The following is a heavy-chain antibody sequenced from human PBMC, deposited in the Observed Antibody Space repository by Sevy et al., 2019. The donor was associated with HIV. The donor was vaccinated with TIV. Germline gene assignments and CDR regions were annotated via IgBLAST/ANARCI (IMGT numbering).Heavy chain of an antibody. J-gene: IGHJ4*02. CDR3: ARGQWEHPY. D-gene: IGHD1-26*01. CDR1: GESFSGFY. CDR2: IIPAGIT. V-gene: IGHV4-34*01. Sequence: SETLSLTCAVYGESFSGFYWSWIRQPPGKGLEWIGDIIPAGITNYNPPLKSRVTISIDTSKNQFSLKMNSVTAADTAVYYCARGQWEHPYWGQGTQVTVSS.